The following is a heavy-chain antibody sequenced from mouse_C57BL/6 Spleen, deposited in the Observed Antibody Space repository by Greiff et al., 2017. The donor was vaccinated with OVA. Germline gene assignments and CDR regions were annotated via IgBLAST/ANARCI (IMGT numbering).Heavy chain of an antibody. CDR1: GYSITSGYY. J-gene: IGHJ2*01. V-gene: IGHV3-6*01. D-gene: IGHD2-3*01. Sequence: EVQLQESGPGLVKPSQSLSLTCSVTGYSITSGYYWNWIRQFPGNKLEWMGYISYDGSNNYNPSLKNRISITRDTSKNQFFLKLNSVTTEDTATYYCARGDGYHFDYWGQGTTLTVSS. CDR3: ARGDGYHFDY. CDR2: ISYDGSN.